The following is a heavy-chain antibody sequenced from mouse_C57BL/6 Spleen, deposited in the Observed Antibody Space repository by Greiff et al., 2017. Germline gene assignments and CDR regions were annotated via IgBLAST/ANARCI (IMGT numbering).Heavy chain of an antibody. CDR1: GFSLTSYA. J-gene: IGHJ3*01. D-gene: IGHD2-5*01. CDR3: ARNRDYSNGAWFAY. V-gene: IGHV2-9-1*01. CDR2: IWTGGGT. Sequence: VQPVESGPGLVAPSQSLSITCTVSGFSLTSYAISWVSQPPGKGLEWLGVIWTGGGTNYNSALKSRLSISKDNSKSQVFLKMNSLLTDDTASDYCARNRDYSNGAWFAYWGQGTLVTVSA.